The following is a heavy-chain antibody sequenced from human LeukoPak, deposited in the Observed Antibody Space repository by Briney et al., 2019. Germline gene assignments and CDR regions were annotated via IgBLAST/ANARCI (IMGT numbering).Heavy chain of an antibody. CDR1: GGSISSYY. J-gene: IGHJ5*02. Sequence: PSETLSLTCTVSGGSISSYYWSWIRQPAGKGLEWIGRIYTSGSTNYNPSLKSRVTMSVDTSKNQFSLKLGSVTAADTAVYYCARGVAVAGYNWFDPWGQGTLVTVSS. CDR2: IYTSGST. V-gene: IGHV4-4*07. D-gene: IGHD6-19*01. CDR3: ARGVAVAGYNWFDP.